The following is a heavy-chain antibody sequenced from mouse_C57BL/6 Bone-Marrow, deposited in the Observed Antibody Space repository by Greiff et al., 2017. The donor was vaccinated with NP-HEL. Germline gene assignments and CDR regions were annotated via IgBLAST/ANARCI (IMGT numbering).Heavy chain of an antibody. Sequence: QVQLQQPGAELVKPGASVKMSCKASGYTFTSYWITWVKQRPGQGLEWIGDIYPGSGSTNYNEKFKSKATLTVDTSSSTAYMQLSSLTSEDSAVYYCARSGIYYYGSSYAWFAYGGQGTLVTVSA. V-gene: IGHV1-55*01. CDR3: ARSGIYYYGSSYAWFAY. J-gene: IGHJ3*01. CDR1: GYTFTSYW. CDR2: IYPGSGST. D-gene: IGHD1-1*01.